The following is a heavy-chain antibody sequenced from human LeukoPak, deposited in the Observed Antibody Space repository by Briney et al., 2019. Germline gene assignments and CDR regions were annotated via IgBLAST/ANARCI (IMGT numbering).Heavy chain of an antibody. Sequence: SETLSLTCPVSGGYISCIYDWGSIRQPPGKGLEWIGSIDYTGSPYYTPSLKSRLTLSVDTSKNQFSLRLSSVTAADTAVYYCTRAFSGGSGDLDYSWFVTWGQGILVTVSS. J-gene: IGHJ5*02. D-gene: IGHD2-21*01. V-gene: IGHV4-39*01. CDR1: GGYISCIYD. CDR3: TRAFSGGSGDLDYSWFVT. CDR2: IDYTGSP.